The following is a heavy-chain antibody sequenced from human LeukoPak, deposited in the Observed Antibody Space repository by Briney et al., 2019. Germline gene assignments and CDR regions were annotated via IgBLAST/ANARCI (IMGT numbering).Heavy chain of an antibody. CDR3: ARDPLKPYYDFWSGYSSVGVFDY. D-gene: IGHD3-3*01. Sequence: ASVKVSCKASGYTFTSYGISWVRQAPGQGLEWMGWISAYNGNTNYAQKLQGRVTMTTDTSTSTAYMELRSLRSDDTAVYYCARDPLKPYYDFWSGYSSVGVFDYWGQGTLVTVSS. J-gene: IGHJ4*02. V-gene: IGHV1-18*01. CDR1: GYTFTSYG. CDR2: ISAYNGNT.